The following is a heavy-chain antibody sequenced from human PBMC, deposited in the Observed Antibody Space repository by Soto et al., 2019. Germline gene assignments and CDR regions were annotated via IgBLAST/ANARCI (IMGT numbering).Heavy chain of an antibody. Sequence: GGPLRLYCAASVFTFSSYSMNWVRQAPGKGLEWVSSISSISSYIYYADSVKGRFTISRDNAKNSLYLQMNSLRAEDTAVYYCARAYYYDSSGYYSSTQAFDIWGQGTMVTVSS. V-gene: IGHV3-21*01. J-gene: IGHJ3*02. CDR3: ARAYYYDSSGYYSSTQAFDI. D-gene: IGHD3-22*01. CDR1: VFTFSSYS. CDR2: ISSISSYI.